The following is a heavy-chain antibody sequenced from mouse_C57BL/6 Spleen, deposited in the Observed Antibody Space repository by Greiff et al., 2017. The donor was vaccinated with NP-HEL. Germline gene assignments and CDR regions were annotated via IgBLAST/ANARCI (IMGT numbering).Heavy chain of an antibody. CDR3: AKNDHGSSYYAMDY. CDR2: IWRGGST. J-gene: IGHJ4*01. CDR1: GFSLTSYG. D-gene: IGHD1-1*01. V-gene: IGHV2-5*01. Sequence: VQRVESGPGLVQPSQSLSITCTVSGFSLTSYGVHWVRQSPGKGLEWLGVIWRGGSTDYNAAFMSRLSITKDNSKSQVFFKMNSLQADDTAIYYCAKNDHGSSYYAMDYWGQGTSVTVSS.